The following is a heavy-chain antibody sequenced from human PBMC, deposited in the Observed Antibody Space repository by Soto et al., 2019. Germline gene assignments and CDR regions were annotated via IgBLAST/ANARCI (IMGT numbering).Heavy chain of an antibody. CDR3: ARLEYYDFWSGNYSDFDY. CDR1: GYTFTSYD. CDR2: MNPNSGNT. V-gene: IGHV1-8*01. Sequence: ASLKVSCKASGYTFTSYDINWVRQATGQGLEWMGWMNPNSGNTGYAQKFQGRVTMTRNTSISTAYMELSSLRSEDTAVYYCARLEYYDFWSGNYSDFDYWGQGTLVTVSS. J-gene: IGHJ4*02. D-gene: IGHD3-3*01.